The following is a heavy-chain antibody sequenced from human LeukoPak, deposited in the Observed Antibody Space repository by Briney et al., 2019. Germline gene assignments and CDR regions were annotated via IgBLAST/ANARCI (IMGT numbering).Heavy chain of an antibody. Sequence: GGSLRLSCAASGFNFGSYAMDWIRQAPGKGLEWVGDISYDGGYQSYAVSVRGRFTISRDNSKNTLFLQMNSLGPEDAAVYYCATESSLSNWGHGTLVTVSS. J-gene: IGHJ4*01. CDR3: ATESSLSN. D-gene: IGHD3-16*02. CDR1: GFNFGSYA. CDR2: ISYDGGYQ. V-gene: IGHV3-30*03.